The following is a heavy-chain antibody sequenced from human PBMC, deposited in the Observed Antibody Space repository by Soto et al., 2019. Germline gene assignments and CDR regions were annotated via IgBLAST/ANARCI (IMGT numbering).Heavy chain of an antibody. V-gene: IGHV1-3*05. CDR2: INAGNGNT. D-gene: IGHD3-3*01. CDR3: ARSEYYDFWSGSLGYYYYGMDV. CDR1: GYTFTSYA. Sequence: QVQLVQSGAEEKKPGASVKVSCKASGYTFTSYAMHWVRQAPGQRLEWMGWINAGNGNTKYSQKFQGRVTITRDTSARXXYXEXXSLRSEDTAVYYCARSEYYDFWSGSLGYYYYGMDVWGQGTTVTVSS. J-gene: IGHJ6*02.